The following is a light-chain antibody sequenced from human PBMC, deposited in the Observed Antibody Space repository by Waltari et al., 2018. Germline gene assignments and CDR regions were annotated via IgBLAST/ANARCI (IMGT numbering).Light chain of an antibody. CDR1: QSVGRS. J-gene: IGKJ1*01. CDR3: QHYVRLPVT. V-gene: IGKV3-20*01. Sequence: IVLPQSPGTLSLSPGERATPSCRASQSVGRSLAWYPQKPGQAPRLLIYGAFIRATGIADRFSGSGSGTDFSLTISRLEPEDFAVYYCQHYVRLPVTFGQGTKVEIK. CDR2: GAF.